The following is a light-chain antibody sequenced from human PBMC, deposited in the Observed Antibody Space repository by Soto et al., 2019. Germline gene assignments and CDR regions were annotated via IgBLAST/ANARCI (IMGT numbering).Light chain of an antibody. V-gene: IGLV4-69*01. Sequence: QAVVTQSPSASASLGASLKLTCTLASGHSSYAIAWHQQQPEKGPRYLMKVNSDGSHSKGDGIPDRFSGSSSGAERYLSISSLQSEDEADYYCQTWGTGTPYVFGTGTKVTVL. CDR2: VNSDGSH. CDR3: QTWGTGTPYV. J-gene: IGLJ1*01. CDR1: SGHSSYA.